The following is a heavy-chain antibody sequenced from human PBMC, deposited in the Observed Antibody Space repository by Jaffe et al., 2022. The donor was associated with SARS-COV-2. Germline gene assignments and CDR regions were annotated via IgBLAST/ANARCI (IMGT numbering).Heavy chain of an antibody. J-gene: IGHJ4*02. CDR1: GFTFSSYG. Sequence: QVQLVESGGGVVQPGRSLRLSCAASGFTFSSYGMHWVRQAPGKGLEWVAVISYDGSNKYYADSVKGRFTISRDNSKNTLYLQMNSLRAEDTAVYYCAKEDKSYSSSLTTPFDYWGQGTLVTVSS. D-gene: IGHD6-13*01. CDR2: ISYDGSNK. V-gene: IGHV3-30*18. CDR3: AKEDKSYSSSLTTPFDY.